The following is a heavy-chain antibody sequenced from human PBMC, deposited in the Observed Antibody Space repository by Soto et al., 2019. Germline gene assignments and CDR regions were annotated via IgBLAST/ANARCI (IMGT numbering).Heavy chain of an antibody. D-gene: IGHD2-2*01. CDR2: VYFSGNT. V-gene: IGHV4-31*03. Sequence: SETLSLTCTVSGASVNSGGYYWSWIRQLPGKGLEWIGYVYFSGNTYYNPSHESRVTISLDTTQNQFSLRLRSVTAADTAVYYCARGHIVVVPTVGWFDHWGQGTLVTVSS. CDR1: GASVNSGGYY. CDR3: ARGHIVVVPTVGWFDH. J-gene: IGHJ5*02.